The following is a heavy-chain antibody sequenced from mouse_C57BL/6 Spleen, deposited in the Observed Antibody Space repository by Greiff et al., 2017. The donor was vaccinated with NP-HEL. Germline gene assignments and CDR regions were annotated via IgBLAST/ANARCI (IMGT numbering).Heavy chain of an antibody. V-gene: IGHV5-17*01. J-gene: IGHJ2*01. CDR2: ISSGSSTI. D-gene: IGHD1-1*01. CDR3: ARPDITTVVAFDY. CDR1: GFTFSDYG. Sequence: EVHLVESGGGLVKPGGSLKLSCAASGFTFSDYGMHWVRQAPEKGLEWVAYISSGSSTIYYADTVKGRFTISRDNAKNTLFLQMTSLRSEDTAMYYCARPDITTVVAFDYWGQGTTLTVSS.